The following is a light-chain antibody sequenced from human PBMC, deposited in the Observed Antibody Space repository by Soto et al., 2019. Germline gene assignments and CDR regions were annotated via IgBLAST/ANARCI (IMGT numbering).Light chain of an antibody. CDR1: SRDVGAYDY. V-gene: IGLV2-14*03. Sequence: QSVLTQPASVSGSPGQSITISCTGTSRDVGAYDYVSWYLQYPDKAPQLLIYYVDHRPSGVSSRFSGSKSGNTASLTISGLQAEDEGDYYCGTWDSSLSGGVFGGGTKLTVL. J-gene: IGLJ3*02. CDR3: GTWDSSLSGGV. CDR2: YVD.